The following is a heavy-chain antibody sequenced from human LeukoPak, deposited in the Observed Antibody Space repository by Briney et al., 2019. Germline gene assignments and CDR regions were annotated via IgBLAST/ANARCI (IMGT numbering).Heavy chain of an antibody. D-gene: IGHD3-22*01. CDR1: GFTFNSYG. J-gene: IGHJ4*02. CDR3: ARSDTSGYPALDY. CDR2: MWYDGSNK. V-gene: IGHV3-33*01. Sequence: PGGSLRLSCAASGFTFNSYGMHWVRQAPGKGLEWVAVMWYDGSNKYYADSVKGRFTISRDDSKNTLYLQMNSLRAEDTAVYYCARSDTSGYPALDYWGQGTLVTVSS.